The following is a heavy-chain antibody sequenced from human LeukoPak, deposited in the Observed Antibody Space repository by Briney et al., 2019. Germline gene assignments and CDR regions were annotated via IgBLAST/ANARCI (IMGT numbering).Heavy chain of an antibody. J-gene: IGHJ4*02. Sequence: GGSLRLSCAGSGFTFSSHAMTWVRQAPGKGLEWVSAIGGSGDSTYYADSVKGRFTISRDNSKNTLYLQMNSLRAEATAVYFCARQSRSFYGSSGYYSDAWGQGTLVTVSS. D-gene: IGHD3-22*01. V-gene: IGHV3-23*01. CDR2: IGGSGDST. CDR3: ARQSRSFYGSSGYYSDA. CDR1: GFTFSSHA.